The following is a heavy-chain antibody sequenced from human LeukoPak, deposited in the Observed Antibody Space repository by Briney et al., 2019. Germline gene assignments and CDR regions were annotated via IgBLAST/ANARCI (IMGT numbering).Heavy chain of an antibody. CDR1: GYSVREFS. CDR3: ATDGITIFGIINFDS. D-gene: IGHD3-3*01. Sequence: GASVKVSCKVSGYSVREFSVHWVRLAPGKGLEWMGGFDPEDAETIYAQKFQGRVTMTEDTSTDTAYMELSSLTSEDTAVYYCATDGITIFGIINFDSWGQGTLVTVSS. CDR2: FDPEDAET. V-gene: IGHV1-24*01. J-gene: IGHJ4*02.